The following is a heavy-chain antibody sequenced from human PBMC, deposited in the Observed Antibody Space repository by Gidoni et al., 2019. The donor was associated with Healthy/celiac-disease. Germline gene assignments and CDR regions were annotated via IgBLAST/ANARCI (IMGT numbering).Heavy chain of an antibody. CDR2: INPNSGGT. CDR1: GYTFTGYY. Sequence: QVQLVQSGAEVKKPGASVKVSCKASGYTFTGYYMHWVRQAPGQGLEWMGWINPNSGGTNYAQKFQGRVTMTRDTSISTAYMELSRLRSDDTAVYYCARGTEGVHLEDAFDIWGQGTMVTVSS. V-gene: IGHV1-2*02. CDR3: ARGTEGVHLEDAFDI. J-gene: IGHJ3*02. D-gene: IGHD3-10*01.